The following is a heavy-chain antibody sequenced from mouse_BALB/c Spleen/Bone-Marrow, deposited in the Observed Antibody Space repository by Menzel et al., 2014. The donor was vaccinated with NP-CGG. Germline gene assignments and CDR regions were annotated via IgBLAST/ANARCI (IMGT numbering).Heavy chain of an antibody. Sequence: QVQLQQSGAELVKPGVSVKLSCKASGYTFTNYYMYWVKQRPGQDLEWIGEINPSNGGTNFNEKFKSKATLTVDKSSSPPSRNLTALTLEDSAVNSFTTLGRFPTRGQGTLVPV. CDR3: TTLGRFPT. CDR1: GYTFTNYY. CDR2: INPSNGGT. J-gene: IGHJ3*01. D-gene: IGHD4-1*01. V-gene: IGHV1S81*02.